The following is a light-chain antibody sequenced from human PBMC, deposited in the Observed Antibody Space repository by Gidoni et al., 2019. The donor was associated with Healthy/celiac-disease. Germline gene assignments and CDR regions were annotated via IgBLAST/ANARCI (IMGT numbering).Light chain of an antibody. V-gene: IGKV3-20*01. CDR1: QSISSTF. Sequence: EIVLTQSPGTLSLSPGERATLSCRASQSISSTFLAWYQQRPGQAPRLLIYGASSRATGIPDRFRGSGSATDFTLTISRLQPEDFAVYYCQQYGVSPITFGQGTRLEIE. J-gene: IGKJ5*01. CDR3: QQYGVSPIT. CDR2: GAS.